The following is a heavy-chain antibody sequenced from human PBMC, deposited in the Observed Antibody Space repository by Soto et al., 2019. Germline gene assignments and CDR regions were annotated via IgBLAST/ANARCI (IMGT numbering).Heavy chain of an antibody. CDR3: AKDISRGPMGISLGS. D-gene: IGHD3-10*01. Sequence: QEQLVESGGGVVHPGRSLRLSCAVSGFNFSDFGLHWVRQAPGKGLEWLAVVSSDGSGKMYGDSVKGRFTISRDNSEKNLYLQMNRLKIDDTAVYFCAKDISRGPMGISLGSWGQGALVTVSS. CDR1: GFNFSDFG. V-gene: IGHV3-30*18. CDR2: VSSDGSGK. J-gene: IGHJ4*02.